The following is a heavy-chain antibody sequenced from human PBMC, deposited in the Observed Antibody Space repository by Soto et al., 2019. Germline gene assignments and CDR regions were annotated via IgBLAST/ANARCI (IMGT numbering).Heavy chain of an antibody. D-gene: IGHD3-3*01. CDR3: AKDHWATIFGVVGTYYYGMDV. Sequence: GGSLRLSCAASGFTFSDYYMSWIRQAPGKGLEWVSYISSSSSYTNYADSVKGRFTISRDNAKNTLYLQMNSLRAEDTAVYYCAKDHWATIFGVVGTYYYGMDVWGQGTTVTVSS. J-gene: IGHJ6*02. V-gene: IGHV3-11*06. CDR2: ISSSSSYT. CDR1: GFTFSDYY.